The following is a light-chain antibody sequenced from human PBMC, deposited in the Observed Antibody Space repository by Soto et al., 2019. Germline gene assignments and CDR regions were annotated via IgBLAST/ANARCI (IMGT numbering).Light chain of an antibody. Sequence: SYELTQPPSVSVAPGQTVRVTCGGKNIGSKSVHWYQQKPGQAPVLVVYGDSDRPSGIPERFSGSNSGNTATLTISRVEAGDEADYHCQVWDRSSDHYVFGTGTKVTV. CDR1: NIGSKS. J-gene: IGLJ1*01. CDR3: QVWDRSSDHYV. CDR2: GDS. V-gene: IGLV3-21*02.